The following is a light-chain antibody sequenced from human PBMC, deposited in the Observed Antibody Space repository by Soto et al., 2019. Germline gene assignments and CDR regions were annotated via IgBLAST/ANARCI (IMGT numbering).Light chain of an antibody. J-gene: IGKJ1*01. CDR3: QQYNIWPPWT. CDR1: QSVSNN. Sequence: ILMTQSPATLSVSPGERATLSCRASQSVSNNLAWYQQKPCQAPRLLIYDASTRATGIPARFSCSGSGTEFTLTISGLQSEDFAVYYCQQYNIWPPWTFGEGTKVEVK. CDR2: DAS. V-gene: IGKV3-15*01.